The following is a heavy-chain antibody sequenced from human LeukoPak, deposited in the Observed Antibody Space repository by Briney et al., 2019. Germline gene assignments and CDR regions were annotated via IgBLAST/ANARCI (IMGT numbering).Heavy chain of an antibody. CDR3: AKGDFWSGPSAFHI. Sequence: GGSLRLSCVASGFTFSSYGMNWVRQAPGKGLEWVEEISGSGGRTYSADSVKGRFTFSRDNSKNTLYLEMNSLRVEDTAVYYCAKGDFWSGPSAFHIWGQGTMVIVSS. J-gene: IGHJ3*02. CDR2: ISGSGGRT. D-gene: IGHD3-3*01. CDR1: GFTFSSYG. V-gene: IGHV3-23*01.